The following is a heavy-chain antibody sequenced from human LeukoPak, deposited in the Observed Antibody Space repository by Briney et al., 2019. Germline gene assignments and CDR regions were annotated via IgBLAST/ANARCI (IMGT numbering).Heavy chain of an antibody. V-gene: IGHV4-59*08. CDR2: IYYSGST. CDR3: VRQRGRRVWFDP. Sequence: PSETLSLTCTVSTGAISGYYWSWIRQPPGKGLEWIGYIYYSGSTNYNASLQSRVTISVDTSNNQFSLRLRSVTAADTAVYYCVRQRGRRVWFDPWGQGTLVTVSS. D-gene: IGHD3-10*01. CDR1: TGAISGYY. J-gene: IGHJ5*02.